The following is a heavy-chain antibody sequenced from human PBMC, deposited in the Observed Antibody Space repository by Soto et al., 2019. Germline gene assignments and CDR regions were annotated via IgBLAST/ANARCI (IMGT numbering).Heavy chain of an antibody. Sequence: QVQLQESGPGLVKPSETLSLTCTVSGGSISSSDYYWGWIRQPPEKGLEWIGNIYYSGSTYYNPSLKSRVTMSVDTSKNQFSLTMTSVTAADTAVYYCARHGAHCGGDCPFEYWGQGTLVTVSS. V-gene: IGHV4-39*01. J-gene: IGHJ4*02. CDR2: IYYSGST. CDR3: ARHGAHCGGDCPFEY. D-gene: IGHD2-21*02. CDR1: GGSISSSDYY.